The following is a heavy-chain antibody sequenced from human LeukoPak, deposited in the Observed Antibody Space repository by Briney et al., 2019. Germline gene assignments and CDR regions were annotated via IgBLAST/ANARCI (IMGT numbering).Heavy chain of an antibody. CDR2: ISGSGGST. V-gene: IGHV3-23*01. D-gene: IGHD5-24*01. CDR1: GFTFSSYG. CDR3: ARESLTWLQSRTSWFDP. Sequence: GTLRLSCAASGFTFSSYGMSWVRQAPGKGLEWVSAISGSGGSTYYADSVKGRFTISRDNSKNTLYLQMNSLRAEDTAVYYCARESLTWLQSRTSWFDPWGQGTLVTVSS. J-gene: IGHJ5*02.